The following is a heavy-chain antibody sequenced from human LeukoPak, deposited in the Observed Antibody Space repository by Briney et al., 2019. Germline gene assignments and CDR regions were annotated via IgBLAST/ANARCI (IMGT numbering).Heavy chain of an antibody. CDR3: ASQPYYDILTGYSHFDY. CDR2: IYYSGST. J-gene: IGHJ4*02. CDR1: GGSIRSSSYY. V-gene: IGHV4-39*01. D-gene: IGHD3-9*01. Sequence: KPAETLSLTCIVTGGSIRSSSYYWGWIRQPPGKGLEWIGSIYYSGSTYYNPSPKSRVTISVDTSTNQFSLKLSSVTAADAAVYYCASQPYYDILTGYSHFDYWGQGTLVTVSS.